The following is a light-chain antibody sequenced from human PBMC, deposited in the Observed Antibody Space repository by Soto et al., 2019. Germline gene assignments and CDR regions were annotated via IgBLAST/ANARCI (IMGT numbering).Light chain of an antibody. J-gene: IGKJ3*01. CDR1: QTLNNY. CDR2: AAS. V-gene: IGKV1-39*01. Sequence: DIQMTQSPSSVSASVGDRVTITCRASQTLNNYLTWFQQKPGKAPKVLIYAASTLQSGVPSRFSGGGSETDFTLTISSLQPEDFATYYCQQSHATPFTFGPGTKVDIK. CDR3: QQSHATPFT.